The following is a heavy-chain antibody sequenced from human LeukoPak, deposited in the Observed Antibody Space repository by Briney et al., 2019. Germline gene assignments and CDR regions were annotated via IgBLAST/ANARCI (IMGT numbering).Heavy chain of an antibody. CDR3: TTGELVLGYYYYMDV. D-gene: IGHD6-6*01. CDR2: IKSKTDGGTT. J-gene: IGHJ6*03. CDR1: GFTFSNAW. V-gene: IGHV3-15*01. Sequence: PGGSLRLSCAASGFTFSNAWMSWVRQAPGKGLEWVGRIKSKTDGGTTDYAAPVKGRFTISRDDSKNTLYLQMNSLKTEDTAVYYCTTGELVLGYYYYMDVWGKGTTVTVSS.